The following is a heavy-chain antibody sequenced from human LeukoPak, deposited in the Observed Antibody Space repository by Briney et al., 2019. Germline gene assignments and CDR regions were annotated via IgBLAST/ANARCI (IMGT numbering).Heavy chain of an antibody. D-gene: IGHD6-19*01. Sequence: GGSLRLSCAASGFTFTNYGMHWVRQAPGKGLEWVSAISGSGGSTYYADSVKGRFTISRDNSKNTLYLQMNSLRAEDTAVYYCAKDLYSSGWYARDWFDPWGQGTLVTVSS. CDR3: AKDLYSSGWYARDWFDP. J-gene: IGHJ5*02. V-gene: IGHV3-23*01. CDR1: GFTFTNYG. CDR2: ISGSGGST.